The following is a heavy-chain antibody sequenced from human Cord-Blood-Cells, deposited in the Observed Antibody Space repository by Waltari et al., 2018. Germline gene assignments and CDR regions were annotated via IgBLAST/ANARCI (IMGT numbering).Heavy chain of an antibody. Sequence: QVQLVQSGAEVRKPGASVKVSCKASGYTFTGYYMHWVRQAPGQGLEWMGWINPNSGGTNYAQKFQGWVTMTRDTSISTAYMELSRLRSDDTAVYYCAREYSSSSAGFDYWGQGTLVTVSS. V-gene: IGHV1-2*04. CDR2: INPNSGGT. D-gene: IGHD6-6*01. CDR3: AREYSSSSAGFDY. J-gene: IGHJ4*02. CDR1: GYTFTGYY.